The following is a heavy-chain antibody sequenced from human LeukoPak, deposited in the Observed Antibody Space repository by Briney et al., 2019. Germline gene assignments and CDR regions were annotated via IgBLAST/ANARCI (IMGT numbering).Heavy chain of an antibody. Sequence: PGGSLRLSCAASGFTFSSYAMSWVRQAPGKGLEWVSVISGSGDSTYYADSVKGRFTISRDNSKNMLYLQMNSLRAEDTAVYYCAKGVTGLYYFDYWGQGSLVTVSS. CDR2: ISGSGDST. CDR3: AKGVTGLYYFDY. D-gene: IGHD3-16*01. V-gene: IGHV3-23*01. J-gene: IGHJ4*02. CDR1: GFTFSSYA.